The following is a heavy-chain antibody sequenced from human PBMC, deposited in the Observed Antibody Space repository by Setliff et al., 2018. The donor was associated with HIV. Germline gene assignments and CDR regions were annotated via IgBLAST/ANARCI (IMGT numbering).Heavy chain of an antibody. V-gene: IGHV4-59*11. Sequence: SETLSLTCTVSGGSISSHYWSWIRQPPGKGLEWLGYVSYMGSTNYNPSLKSRVTISVDTSKNQFSLKLSSVTAADTAGYYCARAVQLGYFDYWGQGTLVTVSS. J-gene: IGHJ4*02. CDR3: ARAVQLGYFDY. D-gene: IGHD6-6*01. CDR2: VSYMGST. CDR1: GGSISSHY.